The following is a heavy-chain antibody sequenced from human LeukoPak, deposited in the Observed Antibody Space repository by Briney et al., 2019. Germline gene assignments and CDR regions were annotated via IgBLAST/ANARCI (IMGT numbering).Heavy chain of an antibody. J-gene: IGHJ4*02. Sequence: GGSLRLSCAASGFTFSSYSMNWVRQAPGKGLEWVSAISGSGGSTYYADSVKGRFTISRDNSKNTLYLQMNSLRAEDTAVYYCAKSGYRDSSGYYYPLCPDYWGQGTLVTVSS. D-gene: IGHD3-22*01. V-gene: IGHV3-23*01. CDR1: GFTFSSYS. CDR3: AKSGYRDSSGYYYPLCPDY. CDR2: ISGSGGST.